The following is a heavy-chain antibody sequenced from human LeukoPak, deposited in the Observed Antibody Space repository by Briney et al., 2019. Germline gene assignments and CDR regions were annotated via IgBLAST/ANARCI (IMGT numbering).Heavy chain of an antibody. V-gene: IGHV3-7*01. J-gene: IGHJ3*02. CDR1: GFTFSSYW. CDR3: ARGMYYYDSSGSDVAFDI. D-gene: IGHD3-22*01. Sequence: GGSLRLSCAASGFTFSSYWMSWVRQAPGKGLEWVANIKQDGSEKYYVDSVKGRFTISRDNAKNTLYLQMNSLRAEDTAVYYCARGMYYYDSSGSDVAFDIWGQGTMVTVSS. CDR2: IKQDGSEK.